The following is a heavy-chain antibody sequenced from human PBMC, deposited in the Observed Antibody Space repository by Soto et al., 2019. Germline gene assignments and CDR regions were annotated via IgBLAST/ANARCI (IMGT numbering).Heavy chain of an antibody. D-gene: IGHD6-19*01. V-gene: IGHV4-59*11. J-gene: IGHJ4*02. CDR1: GGSMNSHY. CDR3: ARGGWHVDY. Sequence: PAETLSLTCTVSGGSMNSHYWSWYRQPPGKGLEWIGYIYYSGSTDYNPSLKSRVTMSVDTSKNHFSLEMTSVSTADTAVYYCARGGWHVDYWGQGFMVTVSS. CDR2: IYYSGST.